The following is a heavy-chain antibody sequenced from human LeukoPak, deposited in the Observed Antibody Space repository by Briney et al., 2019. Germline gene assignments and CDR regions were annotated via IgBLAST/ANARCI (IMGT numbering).Heavy chain of an antibody. CDR2: ISGSGDST. V-gene: IGHV3-23*01. Sequence: PGGSLRLSCAAPGFTFNSYAMSWVRQAPGKGLEWVSAISGSGDSTYYGDSVKGRFTISRDNSKNTLYLQMNSLGAEDTAVYYCAKTRPLDSSSWSHGDYWGQGTLVTVSS. CDR1: GFTFNSYA. J-gene: IGHJ4*02. D-gene: IGHD6-13*01. CDR3: AKTRPLDSSSWSHGDY.